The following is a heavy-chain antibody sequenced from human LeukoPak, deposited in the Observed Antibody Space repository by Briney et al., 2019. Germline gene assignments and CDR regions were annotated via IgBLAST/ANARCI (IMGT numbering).Heavy chain of an antibody. D-gene: IGHD6-19*01. CDR3: ARRDSSGWYYFDY. J-gene: IGHJ4*02. V-gene: IGHV3-21*01. Sequence: GGSLRLSCAASGFTFSSYSMNWVRQTPGKGLEWVSSISSSSSYIYYADSVKGRFTISRDNAKNSLYLQMNSLRAEDTAVYYCARRDSSGWYYFDYWGQGTLVTVSS. CDR1: GFTFSSYS. CDR2: ISSSSSYI.